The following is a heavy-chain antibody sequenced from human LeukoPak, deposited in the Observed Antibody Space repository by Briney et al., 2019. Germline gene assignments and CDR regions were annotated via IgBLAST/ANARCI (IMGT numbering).Heavy chain of an antibody. J-gene: IGHJ4*02. CDR2: ISGNGHQT. D-gene: IGHD3-22*01. Sequence: GGSVRLSCSASGFAFSRFAMTWVRQLPGKGLDWVSSISGNGHQTYYGDSVKGRFSVSRDNSKNILYLQMDSLRADDSALYYCAKDANYYDSSGYLLPFDYWGQGTLLTVSS. CDR3: AKDANYYDSSGYLLPFDY. CDR1: GFAFSRFA. V-gene: IGHV3-23*01.